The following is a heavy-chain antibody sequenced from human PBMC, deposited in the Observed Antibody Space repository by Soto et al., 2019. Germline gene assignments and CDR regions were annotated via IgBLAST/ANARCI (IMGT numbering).Heavy chain of an antibody. CDR1: TYTSINYG. V-gene: IGHV1-18*01. CDR2: ISPYDYDT. CDR3: ARDRITIFDRDDIDV. J-gene: IGHJ6*02. Sequence: ASVKLSFKAYTYTSINYGISLLPQSPEQGIEWVGWISPYDYDTKYAQKVQGRVTMTTDTSTSTTYMEVRSLRSDDTAVYYCARDRITIFDRDDIDVWGQGTKVTVS. D-gene: IGHD3-3*01.